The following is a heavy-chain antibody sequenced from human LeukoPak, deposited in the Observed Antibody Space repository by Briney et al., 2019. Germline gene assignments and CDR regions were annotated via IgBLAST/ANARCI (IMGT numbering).Heavy chain of an antibody. D-gene: IGHD2-2*02. V-gene: IGHV4-34*01. J-gene: IGHJ6*03. CDR1: GGSFSGYY. CDR2: INHSGST. CDR3: ARGRYCSTTSCYTGRSYYYYYMDV. Sequence: SETLSLTCAVYGGSFSGYYWSWIRQPPGKGLGWIGEINHSGSTNYNPSLKSRVTISVDTSKNQFSLKLSSVTAADTAVYYCARGRYCSTTSCYTGRSYYYYYMDVWGKGTTVTVSS.